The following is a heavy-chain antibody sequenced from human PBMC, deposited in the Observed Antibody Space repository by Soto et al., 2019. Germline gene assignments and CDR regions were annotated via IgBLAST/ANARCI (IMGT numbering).Heavy chain of an antibody. V-gene: IGHV3-11*01. CDR1: GFTLTDYS. Sequence: GGSLRLSCAASGFTLTDYSMSWIRQAPGKGLEWLAFIDSRGRTLSYADSVKGRFTIARDNGKNSLYLQMHSLRADDSAVYYCARQAARNYIDSWGQGDVVTVSS. CDR3: ARQAARNYIDS. CDR2: IDSRGRTL. D-gene: IGHD6-6*01. J-gene: IGHJ4*02.